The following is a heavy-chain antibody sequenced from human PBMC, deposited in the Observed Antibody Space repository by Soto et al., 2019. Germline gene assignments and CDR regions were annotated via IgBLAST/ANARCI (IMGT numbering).Heavy chain of an antibody. CDR2: VSYEGTNT. D-gene: IGHD6-13*01. J-gene: IGHJ5*02. V-gene: IGHV3-30*18. CDR1: GFAFSKFG. CDR3: AKDRRQPLDP. Sequence: GGSLRLSCAASGFAFSKFGMHWVRQAPGKGLEWVAVVSYEGTNTYYADSVKGRFTISRDNSKNTIYLQMDSLRTEDTALYYCAKDRRQPLDPWGQGTLVTVSS.